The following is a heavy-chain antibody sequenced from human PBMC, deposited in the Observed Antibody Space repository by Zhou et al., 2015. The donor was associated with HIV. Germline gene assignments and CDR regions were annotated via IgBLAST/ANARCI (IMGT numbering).Heavy chain of an antibody. V-gene: IGHV3-11*01. Sequence: QVQLVESGGGSVRPGGSQTLSCAASGFTFSDYYMSWVRQAPGRGLEWLSSIGFSDRTRYYADSVKGRFVISRDNAQNSVYLQMNSLSVEDTALYHCVRAHPNNCAGLGCAIGDYWGQGSPGHRLL. CDR3: VRAHPNNCAGLGCAIGDY. CDR1: GFTFSDYY. CDR2: IGFSDRTR. D-gene: IGHD2-21*01. J-gene: IGHJ4*02.